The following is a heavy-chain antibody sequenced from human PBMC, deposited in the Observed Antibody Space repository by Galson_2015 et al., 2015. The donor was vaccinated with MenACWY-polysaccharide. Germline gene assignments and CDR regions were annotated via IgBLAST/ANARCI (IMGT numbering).Heavy chain of an antibody. Sequence: SLRLSCAASGFTFSSFAMSWVRQAPGRGLEWVSGISGSGGSTYYADSVKGRFTISRDNSKNTVYLQVNSLRAEDTAVYYCAKPPGLTNRCYNFDNWGQGSLVTVAS. D-gene: IGHD2-2*02. J-gene: IGHJ4*02. V-gene: IGHV3-23*01. CDR1: GFTFSSFA. CDR2: ISGSGGST. CDR3: AKPPGLTNRCYNFDN.